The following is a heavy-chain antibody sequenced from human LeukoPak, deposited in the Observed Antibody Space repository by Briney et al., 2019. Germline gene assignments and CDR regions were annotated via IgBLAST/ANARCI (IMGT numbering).Heavy chain of an antibody. CDR1: GGSFSGYY. D-gene: IGHD1-26*01. J-gene: IGHJ6*02. CDR3: ARAPSGRYSLYYHRKGG. CDR2: INHSGST. Sequence: SETLSLTCAVYGGSFSGYYWSWIRQPPGKGLEWIGEINHSGSTNYNPSLKSRVTISVDTSKNQFSLKLSSVTAADTAVYYCARAPSGRYSLYYHRKGGWGQGTTVTVSS. V-gene: IGHV4-34*01.